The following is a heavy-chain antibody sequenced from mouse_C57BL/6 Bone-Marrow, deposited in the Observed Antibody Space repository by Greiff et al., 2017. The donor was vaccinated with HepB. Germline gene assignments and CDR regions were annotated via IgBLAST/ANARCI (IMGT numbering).Heavy chain of an antibody. J-gene: IGHJ2*01. CDR1: GYTFTDHT. Sequence: VQLQESDAELVKPGASVKISCKVSGYTFTDHTIHWMKQRPEQGLEWIGYIYPRDGSTKYNEKFKGKATLTADKSSSTAYMQLNSLTSEDSAVYFCARDDIWDYYGSVYYFDYWGQGTTLTVSS. D-gene: IGHD1-1*01. V-gene: IGHV1-78*01. CDR3: ARDDIWDYYGSVYYFDY. CDR2: IYPRDGST.